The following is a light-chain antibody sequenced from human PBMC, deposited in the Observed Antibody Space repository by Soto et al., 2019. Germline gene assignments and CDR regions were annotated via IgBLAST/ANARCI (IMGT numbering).Light chain of an antibody. CDR3: QQYNNWPPYT. CDR2: GAS. CDR1: QRVSSN. V-gene: IGKV3-15*01. J-gene: IGKJ2*01. Sequence: EIVMTQSPGSLSVSPGERAALSCRASQRVSSNLAWYQQKPGQAPRILIYGASTRATGIPARFSGSGSGTEFTLTISSLQSEDFAVYYCQQYNNWPPYTFGQGTKLEIK.